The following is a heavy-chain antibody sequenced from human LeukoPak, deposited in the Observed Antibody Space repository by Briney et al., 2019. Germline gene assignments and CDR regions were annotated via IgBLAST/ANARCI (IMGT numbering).Heavy chain of an antibody. CDR2: ISGDGGST. CDR3: AKDGAYYGSGSHFPYFDY. Sequence: GGSLRLSCAASGFIFDDYAMHWVRQAPGKGLEWVSLISGDGGSTYYADSVKGRFTISRDNSKNSLYLQMNSLRTEDTALYYCAKDGAYYGSGSHFPYFDYWGQGTLVTVSS. D-gene: IGHD3-10*01. V-gene: IGHV3-43*02. J-gene: IGHJ4*02. CDR1: GFIFDDYA.